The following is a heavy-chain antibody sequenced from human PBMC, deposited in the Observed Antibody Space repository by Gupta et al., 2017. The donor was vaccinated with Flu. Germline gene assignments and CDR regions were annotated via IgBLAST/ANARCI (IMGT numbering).Heavy chain of an antibody. J-gene: IGHJ4*02. D-gene: IGHD3-3*01. CDR1: GFTFRRYW. Sequence: SCEGSGFTFRRYWMHWVRQVPGKGLVWVSRSDYEGSITDYADSVRGRFTISRDNARNTLYLQMNNLKVEDSALYYCVRDKSGVDDFWGQGKLVTGSS. V-gene: IGHV3-74*01. CDR2: SDYEGSIT. CDR3: VRDKSGVDDF.